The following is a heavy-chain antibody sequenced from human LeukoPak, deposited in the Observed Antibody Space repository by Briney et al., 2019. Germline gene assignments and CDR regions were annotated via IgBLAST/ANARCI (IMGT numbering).Heavy chain of an antibody. J-gene: IGHJ6*03. CDR3: AKDGDNYYYYYMDV. Sequence: GGSLILSCAASGFTFSNYAMSWVRQVPGRGLEWVSTISSRGDSTYDADSVKGRFTISRDNSKNTLYLQMNSLRAEDTAVYYCAKDGDNYYYYYMDVWGKGTTVTVSS. D-gene: IGHD7-27*01. CDR1: GFTFSNYA. V-gene: IGHV3-23*01. CDR2: ISSRGDST.